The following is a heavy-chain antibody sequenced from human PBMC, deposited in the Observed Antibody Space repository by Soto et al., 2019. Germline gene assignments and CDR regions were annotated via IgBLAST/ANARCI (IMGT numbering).Heavy chain of an antibody. CDR3: ARDPAP. CDR2: IYNSGTS. Sequence: PSETLSLTCTVSGGSIINYYWSWIRQPPGTGLESIGYIYNSGTSYYNPSLKSRVTISVDTSKNQFSLKLSSVTVADTAVYYCARDPAPWGQGALVTVSS. J-gene: IGHJ5*02. V-gene: IGHV4-59*12. CDR1: GGSIINYY.